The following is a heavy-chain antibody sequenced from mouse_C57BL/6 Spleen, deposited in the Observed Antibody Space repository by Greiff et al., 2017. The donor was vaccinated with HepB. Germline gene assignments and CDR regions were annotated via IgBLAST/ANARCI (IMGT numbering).Heavy chain of an antibody. V-gene: IGHV1-76*01. CDR1: GYTFTDYY. Sequence: QVQLQQSGAELVRPGASVKLSCKASGYTFTDYYINWVKQRPGQGLEWIARIYPGSGNTYYNEKFKGKATLTAEKSSSTAYMQLSSLTSEDSAVYFCARLRVLRGYFDYWGQGTTLTVSS. D-gene: IGHD1-1*01. CDR2: IYPGSGNT. J-gene: IGHJ2*01. CDR3: ARLRVLRGYFDY.